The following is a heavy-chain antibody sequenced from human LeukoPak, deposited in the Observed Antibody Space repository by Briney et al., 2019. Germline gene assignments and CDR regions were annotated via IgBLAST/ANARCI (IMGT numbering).Heavy chain of an antibody. Sequence: GGSLRLSCAASGFTVSSNYMSWVRQAPGKGLEWVSVIYSGGSTYYADSVKGRFTISRDNSKNTLYLQMNSLRAEDTAVYYCAREVARRDGYNYYYYYYMDVWGKGTTVTVSS. D-gene: IGHD5-24*01. CDR3: AREVARRDGYNYYYYYYMDV. V-gene: IGHV3-53*05. J-gene: IGHJ6*03. CDR2: IYSGGST. CDR1: GFTVSSNY.